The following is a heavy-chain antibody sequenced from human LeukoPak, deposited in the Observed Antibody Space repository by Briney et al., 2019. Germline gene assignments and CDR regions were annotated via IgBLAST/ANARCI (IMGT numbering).Heavy chain of an antibody. CDR1: GFSFKDCG. CDR3: AKHLTATNTYIFFGLDV. V-gene: IGHV3-9*01. D-gene: IGHD1-26*01. Sequence: PGGSLGLSYAATGFSFKDCGMHWVRHPPGKGLEWVSAINWNGGGTDYADSVKGRFTISRDNAKNSLYLQLSSLRPEDTALYYCAKHLTATNTYIFFGLDVWGQGTSVTVSS. CDR2: INWNGGGT. J-gene: IGHJ6*02.